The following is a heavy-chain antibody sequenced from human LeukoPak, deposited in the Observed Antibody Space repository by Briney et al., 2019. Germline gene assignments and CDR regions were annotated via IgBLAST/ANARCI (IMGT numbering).Heavy chain of an antibody. CDR2: TYYRSEWHN. CDR3: ARDLAGFGGYSYGMVDY. D-gene: IGHD5-18*01. CDR1: GDSVSSNSAA. J-gene: IGHJ4*02. V-gene: IGHV6-1*01. Sequence: RSQTLSLTCAISGDSVSSNSAAWNWIRQSPSRGLEWLGRTYYRSEWHNDYAVSVKSRIIISPDTSKNQFSLQLKSVTPEDTGVYYCARDLAGFGGYSYGMVDYWGQGTLVTVSS.